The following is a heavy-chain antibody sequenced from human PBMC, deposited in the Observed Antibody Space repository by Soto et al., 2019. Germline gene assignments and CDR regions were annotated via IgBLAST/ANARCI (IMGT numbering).Heavy chain of an antibody. D-gene: IGHD5-12*01. CDR3: ARATSVDAY. Sequence: EVQLVESGGDLVQPGGSLRLSCAASGLAFSGYWMSWVRQAPGKGLEGVANIKQDGSEKYYVDSVKGRFTISRDNAKNSLYLQMNSVRVEDTAVYYCARATSVDAYWGQGTLVTVSS. V-gene: IGHV3-7*01. CDR1: GLAFSGYW. CDR2: IKQDGSEK. J-gene: IGHJ4*02.